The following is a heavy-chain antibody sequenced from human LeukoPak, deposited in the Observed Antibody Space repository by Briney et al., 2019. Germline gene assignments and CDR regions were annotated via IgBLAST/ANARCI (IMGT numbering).Heavy chain of an antibody. CDR2: IYYNGST. CDR3: ARGLTTYYDRSGDDY. J-gene: IGHJ4*02. D-gene: IGHD3-22*01. CDR1: GGSISSYY. V-gene: IGHV4-59*01. Sequence: PSETLSLTCTVSGGSISSYYWSWIRQPPGKGLEWIGYIYYNGSTNYNPSLKSRVTISVDTSKNQFSLKLSSVTAADTAVYYCARGLTTYYDRSGDDYWGQGTLVTVSS.